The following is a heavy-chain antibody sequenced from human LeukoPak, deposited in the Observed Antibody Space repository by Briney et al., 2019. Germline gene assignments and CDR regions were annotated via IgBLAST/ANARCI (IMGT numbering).Heavy chain of an antibody. V-gene: IGHV3-23*01. Sequence: GGSLTLSCTASGFTFTSYSMRWVRQAPGKGLEGISTISGSGSGGSTYYADSVKSRFTISRDNSKDTLYLQMNSLRAEDTAVYYCAKLLAVTNSYYFNYWGQGTLVTVSS. D-gene: IGHD6-19*01. CDR3: AKLLAVTNSYYFNY. CDR1: GFTFTSYS. CDR2: ISGSGSGGST. J-gene: IGHJ4*02.